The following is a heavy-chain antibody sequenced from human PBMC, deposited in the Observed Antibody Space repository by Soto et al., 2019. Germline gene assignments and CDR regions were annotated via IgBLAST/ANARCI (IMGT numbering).Heavy chain of an antibody. D-gene: IGHD3-3*01. J-gene: IGHJ6*02. Sequence: QVQLVQSGSEVKKPGASVKVSCKASGYSFTSYYLHWVRQAPGQGLEWMGIINPNSTSASYAQKFQGRVTMTRDTSTSTVYMELSTLRPEDTAVYYCARDRDFWTGYEYYYYAMDVWGQGTTVTVSS. CDR3: ARDRDFWTGYEYYYYAMDV. CDR2: INPNSTSA. V-gene: IGHV1-46*03. CDR1: GYSFTSYY.